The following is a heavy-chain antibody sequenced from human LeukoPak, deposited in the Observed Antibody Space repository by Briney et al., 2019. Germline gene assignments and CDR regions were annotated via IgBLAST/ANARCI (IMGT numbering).Heavy chain of an antibody. Sequence: GESLKISCKGSGYSFTSYWIGWVRPMPGKGLEWMGIIYPGDSDTRYSPSFQGQVTISADKSISTAYLQWSSLKASDTAMYYCARPIADSSGYYYEDYWGQGTLVTVSS. D-gene: IGHD3-22*01. CDR2: IYPGDSDT. CDR3: ARPIADSSGYYYEDY. CDR1: GYSFTSYW. V-gene: IGHV5-51*01. J-gene: IGHJ4*02.